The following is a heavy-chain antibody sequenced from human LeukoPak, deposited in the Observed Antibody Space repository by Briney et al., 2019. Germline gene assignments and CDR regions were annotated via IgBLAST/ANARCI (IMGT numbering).Heavy chain of an antibody. CDR3: TRGPGYSWNDADGGY. CDR2: IYVGGNT. Sequence: GGSLRLSCAASGFTVTSNYMTWVRQAPGKGLEWLSVIYVGGNTFYADSVKGRFTISRDNSKNTLYLQMNSLRGDDTAVYYCTRGPGYSWNDADGGYWGQGTLVTVSS. D-gene: IGHD1-1*01. J-gene: IGHJ4*02. CDR1: GFTVTSNY. V-gene: IGHV3-66*01.